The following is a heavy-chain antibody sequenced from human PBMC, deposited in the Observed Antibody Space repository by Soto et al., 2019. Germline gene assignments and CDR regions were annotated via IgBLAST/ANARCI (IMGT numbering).Heavy chain of an antibody. Sequence: QVQLQESGPGLVKPSETLSLTCTVSGDSISSYYWSWIRQPAGQGLEWIGRIYSSGTTNYNPSLKSRVTMAVDTSKNRISLKLTSVTAADTAVYYCARVSRTAMVYYFDYWGQGTLVTVSS. V-gene: IGHV4-4*07. J-gene: IGHJ4*02. CDR2: IYSSGTT. D-gene: IGHD5-18*01. CDR1: GDSISSYY. CDR3: ARVSRTAMVYYFDY.